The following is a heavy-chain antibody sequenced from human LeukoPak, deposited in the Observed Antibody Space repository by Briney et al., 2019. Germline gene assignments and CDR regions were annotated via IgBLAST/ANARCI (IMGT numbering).Heavy chain of an antibody. D-gene: IGHD5-12*01. CDR3: ARDRRLDIVTP. Sequence: GASVKVSCKASGYTFTGYYMHWVRQAPGQGLEWMGWINPHSGDTNYAQKFQGRVTLTRDTSISTAYMELSRLRSDDTAVYYCARDRRLDIVTPWGQGTLVIVSS. V-gene: IGHV1-2*02. CDR1: GYTFTGYY. CDR2: INPHSGDT. J-gene: IGHJ4*02.